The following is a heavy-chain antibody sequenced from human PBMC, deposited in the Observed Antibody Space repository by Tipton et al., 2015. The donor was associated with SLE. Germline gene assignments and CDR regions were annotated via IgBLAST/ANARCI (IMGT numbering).Heavy chain of an antibody. D-gene: IGHD2-15*01. CDR2: IYYTGNT. V-gene: IGHV4-59*11. CDR1: GGSLRSLY. J-gene: IGHJ5*02. Sequence: TLSLTCTVSGGSLRSLYWSWIRQSPGKGLEWIGYIYYTGNTKYNPSLKSRVTISVDTSKNQFSLKLRSVTAADTAVYYCASLGHCSGGSCHNNWFDPWGQGTLVTVSS. CDR3: ASLGHCSGGSCHNNWFDP.